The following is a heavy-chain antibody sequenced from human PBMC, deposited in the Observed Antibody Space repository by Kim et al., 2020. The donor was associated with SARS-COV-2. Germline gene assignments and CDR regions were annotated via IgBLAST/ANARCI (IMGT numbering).Heavy chain of an antibody. D-gene: IGHD6-13*01. J-gene: IGHJ4*02. CDR3: AKSSRVAAAPPFDS. V-gene: IGHV3-23*01. Sequence: GDSGTCRFTISRENSKNTLYLQMNSLRAEDTAVYYCAKSSRVAAAPPFDSWGQGTLVTVSS.